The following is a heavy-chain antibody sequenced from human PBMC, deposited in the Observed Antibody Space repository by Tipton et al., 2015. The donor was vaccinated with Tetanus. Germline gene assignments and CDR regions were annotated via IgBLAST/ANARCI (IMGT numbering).Heavy chain of an antibody. J-gene: IGHJ6*02. CDR1: GGSFSLYY. CDR2: ISHSGSS. CDR3: EGDDYYETSLRDFYGEEV. Sequence: TLSLTCTVSGGSFSLYYWNWVRQSPGKGLEWIGEISHSGSSSYSPSLKSRVTISVDTSKNQFSLRLRSVAAADTAVYFCEGDDYYETSLRDFYGEEVWGQGTTVTVSS. D-gene: IGHD3-16*01. V-gene: IGHV4-34*01.